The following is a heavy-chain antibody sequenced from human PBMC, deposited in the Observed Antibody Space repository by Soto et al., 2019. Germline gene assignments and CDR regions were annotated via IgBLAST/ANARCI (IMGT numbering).Heavy chain of an antibody. CDR2: IYYSGST. CDR3: ARHTPAISISDH. D-gene: IGHD2-15*01. V-gene: IGHV4-39*01. CDR1: GGSISSSSYY. Sequence: PSETLSLTCTVSGGSISSSSYYWGWIRQPPGKGLEWIGSIYYSGSTYYNPSLKSRVTISLDTSKNQFSLKLSSVTAADTAVYYCARHTPAISISDHWGQGTLVTSPQ. J-gene: IGHJ4*02.